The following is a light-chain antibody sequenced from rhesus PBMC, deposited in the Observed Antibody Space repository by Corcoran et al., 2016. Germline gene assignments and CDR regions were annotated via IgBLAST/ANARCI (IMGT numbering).Light chain of an antibody. V-gene: IGKV1-25*01. Sequence: DIQMTQSPSSLSASVGDRVTTTCQASRGISNNLAWYQQKPGKVPKLLVYKASTLQSGVPSRFSGIGSGTDFTLTIRSLQPEDFATYYCQHGCGTPFTFSRGTKLGIK. J-gene: IGKJ3*01. CDR2: KAS. CDR3: QHGCGTPFT. CDR1: RGISNN.